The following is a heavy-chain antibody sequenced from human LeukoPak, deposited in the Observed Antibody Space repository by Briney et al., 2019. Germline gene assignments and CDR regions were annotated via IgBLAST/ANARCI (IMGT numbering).Heavy chain of an antibody. J-gene: IGHJ3*02. CDR1: GYSISSGYD. CDR2: IYHSGST. CDR3: ARKKIIAGPAFDI. D-gene: IGHD2-21*01. Sequence: SETLSLTCTVSGYSISSGYDWGWLRQPPGKGLEWIGSIYHSGSTYYNPSLKSRVTISVDTSKNQFSLKLSSVTAADTAVYYCARKKIIAGPAFDIWGQGTRVTVSS. V-gene: IGHV4-38-2*02.